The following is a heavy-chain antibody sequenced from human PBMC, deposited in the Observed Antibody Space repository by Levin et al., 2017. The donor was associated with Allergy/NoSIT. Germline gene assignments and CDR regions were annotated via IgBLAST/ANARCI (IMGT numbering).Heavy chain of an antibody. CDR2: IWYDGSNK. J-gene: IGHJ6*03. CDR3: ARGYGDYYYYYYYYMDV. CDR1: GFTFSSYG. V-gene: IGHV3-33*01. Sequence: GGSLRLSCAASGFTFSSYGMHWVRQAPGKGLEWVAVIWYDGSNKYYADSVKGRFTISRDNSKNTLYLQMNSLRAEDTAVYYCARGYGDYYYYYYYYMDVWGKGTTVTVSS. D-gene: IGHD4-17*01.